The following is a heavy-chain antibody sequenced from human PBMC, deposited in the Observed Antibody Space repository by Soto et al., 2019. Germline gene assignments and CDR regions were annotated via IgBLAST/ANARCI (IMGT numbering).Heavy chain of an antibody. Sequence: GGSLRLSCSASGFTFNSYAMHWVRQAPGKGLEFVSAISSYGADTYYADSVKGRFAISRDNSKNTLYLQMSSLRAEDTALYYCVKEGYMRSDWYGQFDYWGQGALVTV. D-gene: IGHD6-19*01. CDR1: GFTFNSYA. CDR2: ISSYGADT. V-gene: IGHV3-64D*06. CDR3: VKEGYMRSDWYGQFDY. J-gene: IGHJ4*02.